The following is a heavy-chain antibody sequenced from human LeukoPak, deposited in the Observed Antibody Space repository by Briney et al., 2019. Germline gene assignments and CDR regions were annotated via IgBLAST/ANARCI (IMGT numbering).Heavy chain of an antibody. CDR3: ARSVEVTTIFGFDP. Sequence: SETLSLICTVSGGSISSYYWSWIRQPPGKGLEWIGYIYYSGSTNYNPSLKSRVTISVDTSKNQFSLKLSSVTAADTAVYYCARSVEVTTIFGFDPWGQGTLVTVSS. CDR1: GGSISSYY. D-gene: IGHD5-24*01. J-gene: IGHJ5*02. V-gene: IGHV4-59*08. CDR2: IYYSGST.